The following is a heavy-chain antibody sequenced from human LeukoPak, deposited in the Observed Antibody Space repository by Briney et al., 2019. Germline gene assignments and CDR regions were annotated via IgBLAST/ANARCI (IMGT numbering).Heavy chain of an antibody. D-gene: IGHD3-22*01. CDR1: GGSISSHY. CDR3: ARLYDSSGYTNWLDP. J-gene: IGHJ5*02. V-gene: IGHV4-59*11. CDR2: IYYSGIS. Sequence: SETLSLTCTVSGGSISSHYWSWIRQPPGKGLEWIGYIYYSGISKYNPSLKRRVIISVDTSNDQFSLKLSSVAAADTAVYYCARLYDSSGYTNWLDPWGQGTLVTVSS.